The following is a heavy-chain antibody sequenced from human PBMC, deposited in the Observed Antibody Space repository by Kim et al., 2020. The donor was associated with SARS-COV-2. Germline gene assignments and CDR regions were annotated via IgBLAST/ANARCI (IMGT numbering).Heavy chain of an antibody. CDR2: IYYSGST. Sequence: SETLSLTCTVSGGSISSSSYYWGWIRQPPGKGLEWIGSIYYSGSTYYNPSLKSRVTISVDTSKNQFSLKLSSVTAADTAVYYCARRANSSGWLKYYYYGMDVWGQGTTVTVSS. J-gene: IGHJ6*02. CDR1: GGSISSSSYY. D-gene: IGHD6-19*01. CDR3: ARRANSSGWLKYYYYGMDV. V-gene: IGHV4-39*01.